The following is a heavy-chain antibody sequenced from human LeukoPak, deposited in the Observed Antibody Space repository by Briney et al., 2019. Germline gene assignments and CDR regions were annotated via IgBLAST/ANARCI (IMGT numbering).Heavy chain of an antibody. J-gene: IGHJ3*02. V-gene: IGHV3-11*01. Sequence: GGSLRLSCAASGFTFSDYYMTWIRQAPGKGLEWVSYISSSGSTIYYADSVKGRFTISRDNAKNSLYLQMNSLRAEDTAVYYSARRCSSSCRAFDIWGQGTMVTVSS. CDR1: GFTFSDYY. D-gene: IGHD6-13*01. CDR2: ISSSGSTI. CDR3: ARRCSSSCRAFDI.